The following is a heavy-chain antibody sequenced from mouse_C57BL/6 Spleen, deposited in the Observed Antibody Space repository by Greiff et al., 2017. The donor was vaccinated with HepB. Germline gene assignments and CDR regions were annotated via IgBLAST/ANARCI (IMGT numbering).Heavy chain of an antibody. Sequence: QVQLQQPGAELVKPGASVKLSCKASGYTFTSYWMHWVKQRPGQGLEWIGMIHPNSGSTNYNEKFKSKATLTVDKSSSTAYMKLSSLTSEDSAVYYCARSGDYYGSSHWYFDVWGTGTTVTVSS. V-gene: IGHV1-64*01. CDR2: IHPNSGST. CDR1: GYTFTSYW. D-gene: IGHD1-1*01. J-gene: IGHJ1*03. CDR3: ARSGDYYGSSHWYFDV.